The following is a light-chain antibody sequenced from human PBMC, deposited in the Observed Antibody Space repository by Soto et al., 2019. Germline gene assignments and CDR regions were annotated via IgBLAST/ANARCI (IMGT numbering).Light chain of an antibody. V-gene: IGKV1-12*01. Sequence: DIQMTQSPSSVSASVGDRVIITCRASQAFSNLLAWYQQKPGKAPKLLIYGASTLQDGVPSRFSGSESGTEFTLTISSVQPEDFATYYCQQATTFPLTFGGGTKVDIK. J-gene: IGKJ4*01. CDR1: QAFSNL. CDR2: GAS. CDR3: QQATTFPLT.